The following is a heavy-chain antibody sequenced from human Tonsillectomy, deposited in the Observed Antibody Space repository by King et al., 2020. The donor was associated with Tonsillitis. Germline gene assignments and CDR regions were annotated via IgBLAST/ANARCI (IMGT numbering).Heavy chain of an antibody. Sequence: QLQESGPGLVRPSETLSLTCTVSGDSISSYYYWSWIRQPAGKGLEWIGRLDTSGSTNYNPSLKSRVTMSLDTSKNQFSLRLISVTAADTAVYYCARGPMVRGSHFDYWGQGILVTVSS. D-gene: IGHD3-10*01. V-gene: IGHV4-4*07. CDR3: ARGPMVRGSHFDY. J-gene: IGHJ4*02. CDR1: GDSISSYYY. CDR2: LDTSGST.